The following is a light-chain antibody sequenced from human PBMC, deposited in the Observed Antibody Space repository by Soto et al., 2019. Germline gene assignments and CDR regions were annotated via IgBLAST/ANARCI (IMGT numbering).Light chain of an antibody. CDR1: QDIRNR. Sequence: DIQMTQSPSSLSASVGDRVTITCQASQDIRNRLNWYQQKPGKAPKLLIYDASNLETGVPSRFSGSGSGTDFTFTISSLQPEDIATYYCQQYDNLPPYTFGPGTKLEIK. CDR2: DAS. J-gene: IGKJ2*01. V-gene: IGKV1-33*01. CDR3: QQYDNLPPYT.